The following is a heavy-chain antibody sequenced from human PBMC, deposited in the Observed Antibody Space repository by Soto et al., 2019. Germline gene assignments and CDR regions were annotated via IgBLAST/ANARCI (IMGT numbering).Heavy chain of an antibody. CDR1: GGTFSSYW. CDR2: IYPGDSDT. D-gene: IGHD4-4*01. J-gene: IGHJ6*02. CDR3: ARLDYSNYGGGYYYYGMDV. V-gene: IGHV5-51*01. Sequence: ASVKVSCKASGGTFSSYWIGWVRQMPGKGLEWMGIIYPGDSDTRYSPSFQGQVTISADKSISTAYLQWSSLKASDTAMYYCARLDYSNYGGGYYYYGMDVWGQGTTVTVSS.